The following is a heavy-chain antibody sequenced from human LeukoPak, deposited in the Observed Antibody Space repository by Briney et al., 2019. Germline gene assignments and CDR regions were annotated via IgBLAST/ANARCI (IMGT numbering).Heavy chain of an antibody. CDR1: GFILNDYG. J-gene: IGHJ5*02. Sequence: GGSLRLSCAASGFILNDYGMHWVRQAPGKGLEWVADIWFDKNQHFADSVKGRFAISRDNSKNTVYLQMNSLRAEDTAVYYCARVALVPAINWFDPWGQGTLVTVSS. V-gene: IGHV3-33*01. CDR3: ARVALVPAINWFDP. D-gene: IGHD2-2*01. CDR2: IWFDKNQ.